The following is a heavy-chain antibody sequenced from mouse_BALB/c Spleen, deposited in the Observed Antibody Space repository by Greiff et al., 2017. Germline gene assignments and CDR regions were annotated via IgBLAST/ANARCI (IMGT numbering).Heavy chain of an antibody. CDR1: GYSITSDYA. V-gene: IGHV3-2*02. Sequence: EVQGVESGPGLVKPSQSLSLTCTVTGYSITSDYAWNWIRQFPGNKLEWMGYISYSGSTSYNPSLKSRISITRDTSKNQFFLQLNSVTTEDTATYYCARGGLSLAYWGQGTLVTVSA. CDR3: ARGGLSLAY. D-gene: IGHD2-3*01. CDR2: ISYSGST. J-gene: IGHJ3*01.